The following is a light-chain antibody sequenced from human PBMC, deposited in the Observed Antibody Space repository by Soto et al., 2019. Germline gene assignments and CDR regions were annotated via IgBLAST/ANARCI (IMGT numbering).Light chain of an antibody. CDR3: QSYDDSLSVHYV. J-gene: IGLJ1*01. V-gene: IGLV1-40*01. Sequence: QSVLTQPSSVSGAPGQRVTISCTGSSSNIGSTYDVQWYQQLPGTAPKLLIHGNTDRPSGVPDRFSGSKSGTSASLAITGLQADDEADYYCQSYDDSLSVHYVFGTGTQLTVL. CDR2: GNT. CDR1: SSNIGSTYD.